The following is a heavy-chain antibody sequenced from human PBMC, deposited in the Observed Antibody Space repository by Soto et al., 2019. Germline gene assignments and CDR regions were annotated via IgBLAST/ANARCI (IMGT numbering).Heavy chain of an antibody. J-gene: IGHJ4*02. D-gene: IGHD6-13*01. CDR1: GGSISSYY. Sequence: QVQLQESGPGLVKPSETLSLTCAVSGGSISSYYWSWIRQPPGKGLEWIGYIYSSGSTDYNPSLKSRVTISVDTSKTQFSLKLYSVTAADTAVYYCARQSSSWPYFFDSWGQGTLVTVSS. CDR2: IYSSGST. V-gene: IGHV4-59*08. CDR3: ARQSSSWPYFFDS.